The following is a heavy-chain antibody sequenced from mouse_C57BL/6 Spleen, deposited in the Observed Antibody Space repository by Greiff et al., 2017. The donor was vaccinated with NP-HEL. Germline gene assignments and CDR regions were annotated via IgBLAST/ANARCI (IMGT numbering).Heavy chain of an antibody. CDR1: GYTFTDYY. J-gene: IGHJ3*01. CDR2: INPNNGGT. Sequence: EVQLQQSGPELVKPGASVKISCKASGYTFTDYYMNWVKQSHGKSLEWIGDINPNNGGTSYNQKFKGKATLTVDKSSSTAYMELRSLTSEDSAVYYCARGGGSSGYVPWFAYWGQGTLVTVSA. V-gene: IGHV1-26*01. CDR3: ARGGGSSGYVPWFAY. D-gene: IGHD3-2*02.